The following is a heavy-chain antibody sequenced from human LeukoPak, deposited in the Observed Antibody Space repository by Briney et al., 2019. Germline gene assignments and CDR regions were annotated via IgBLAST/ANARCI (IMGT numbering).Heavy chain of an antibody. J-gene: IGHJ4*02. CDR3: AAEGVVVPAAMYY. D-gene: IGHD2-2*01. V-gene: IGHV4-61*02. CDR2: IYTSGST. Sequence: PSQTLSLTCTVSGGSISSGSYYWSWIRQPAGKGLEWIGRIYTSGSTNYNPSLKSRVTISVDTSKNQFSLKLSSVTAADTAVYCCAAEGVVVPAAMYYWGQGTLVTVSS. CDR1: GGSISSGSYY.